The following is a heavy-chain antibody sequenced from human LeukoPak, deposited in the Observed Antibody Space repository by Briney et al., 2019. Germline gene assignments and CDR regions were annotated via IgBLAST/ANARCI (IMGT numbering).Heavy chain of an antibody. J-gene: IGHJ3*02. CDR3: ARASGRYSDAFDI. CDR2: INPNSGGT. V-gene: IGHV1-2*02. D-gene: IGHD1-26*01. Sequence: ASVKVSCKASGYTFTGYYMHWVRQAPGQGLEWMGWINPNSGGTNYAQNFQGRVTMTRDTSISTAYMELSRLRSDDTALYYCARASGRYSDAFDIWGQGTMVAVSS. CDR1: GYTFTGYY.